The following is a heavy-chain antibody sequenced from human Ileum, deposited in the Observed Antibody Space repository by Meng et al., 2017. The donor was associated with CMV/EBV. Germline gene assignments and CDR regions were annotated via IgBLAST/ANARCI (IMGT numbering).Heavy chain of an antibody. D-gene: IGHD3-10*01. CDR1: GVSIMNYY. CDR3: ARAAARGVPVDY. Sequence: QLQLQASGPDLVKPSGTLSLTCTVSGVSIMNYYWTWIRQSAVKGLEFIGRVHFTGGIDYNPSLMSRVTMSVDTSRNQLSLNVKSVTAADTAVYYCARAAARGVPVDYWGQGILVTVSS. V-gene: IGHV4-4*07. J-gene: IGHJ4*02. CDR2: VHFTGGI.